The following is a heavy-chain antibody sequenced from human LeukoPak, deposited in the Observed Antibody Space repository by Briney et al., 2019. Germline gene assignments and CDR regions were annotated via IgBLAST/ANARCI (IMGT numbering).Heavy chain of an antibody. J-gene: IGHJ4*02. V-gene: IGHV1-8*01. D-gene: IGHD5-12*01. CDR2: MNPNSGNT. CDR1: GYTFTSYD. CDR3: ARGTKIRGYSGYDLGDY. Sequence: GASVKVSCKASGYTFTSYDINWVRQATGQGLEWMGWMNPNSGNTGYAQKFQGRVTMTRNTSISTAYMELSSLRSEDTAVYYCARGTKIRGYSGYDLGDYWGQGTLVTVSS.